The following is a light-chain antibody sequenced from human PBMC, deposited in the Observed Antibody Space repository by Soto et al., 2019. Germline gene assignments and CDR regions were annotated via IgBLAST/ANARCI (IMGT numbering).Light chain of an antibody. J-gene: IGKJ2*01. CDR3: QQYNSYSGYT. Sequence: DIQMTHSPSTLSASVGDRVTITCRASQSISRWLAWYQKKPGKAPKLLIFDASSLDSGVQSRFSDSGSGTEFTLTISSLQPDDFATYYCQQYNSYSGYTFGQGTNLEIK. CDR2: DAS. CDR1: QSISRW. V-gene: IGKV1-5*01.